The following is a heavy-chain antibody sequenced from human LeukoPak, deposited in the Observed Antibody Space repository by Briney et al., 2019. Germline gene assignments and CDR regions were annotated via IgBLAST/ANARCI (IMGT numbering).Heavy chain of an antibody. V-gene: IGHV1-69*04. J-gene: IGHJ5*02. CDR1: GGTFSSYA. D-gene: IGHD2-15*01. Sequence: ASVKVSCKASGGTFSSYAISWVRQAPGQGLEWMGRIIPILGMANYAQKFQGRVTITADKSTSTAYMELSSLRSEDTAVYYCARAQYCSGGSCSDWFDPWGQGTLVTVSS. CDR3: ARAQYCSGGSCSDWFDP. CDR2: IIPILGMA.